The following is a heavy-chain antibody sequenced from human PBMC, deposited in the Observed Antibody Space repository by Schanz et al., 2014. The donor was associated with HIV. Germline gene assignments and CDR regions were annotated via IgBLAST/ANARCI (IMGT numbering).Heavy chain of an antibody. CDR1: GSAFSSYA. D-gene: IGHD2-8*01. J-gene: IGHJ6*02. CDR2: ISGSGGHT. CDR3: XXXXYCTSGVCYTRGYVPSV. Sequence: EVQLVESGGGLVQPGGSLRLSCAASGSAFSSYAMSWVRQAPGKGLEWVSLISGSGGHTYYADSVKGRFTISRDNSKSTLXXXXNSLRAEDTAVYXXXXXXYCTSGVCYTRGYVPSVWGQGTAFPVSS. V-gene: IGHV3-23*04.